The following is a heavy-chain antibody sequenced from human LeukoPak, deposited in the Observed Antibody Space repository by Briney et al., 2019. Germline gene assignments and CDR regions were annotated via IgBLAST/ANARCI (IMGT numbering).Heavy chain of an antibody. CDR3: ARGAGWLQFRFDP. CDR2: IYYSGST. D-gene: IGHD5-24*01. J-gene: IGHJ5*02. CDR1: GGSISSSSYY. Sequence: PSETLSLTCTVSGGSISSSSYYWGWIRQPPGKGLEWIGYIYYSGSTNYNPSLKSRVTISVDTSKNQFSLKLSSVTAADTAVYYCARGAGWLQFRFDPWGQGTLVTVSS. V-gene: IGHV4-61*05.